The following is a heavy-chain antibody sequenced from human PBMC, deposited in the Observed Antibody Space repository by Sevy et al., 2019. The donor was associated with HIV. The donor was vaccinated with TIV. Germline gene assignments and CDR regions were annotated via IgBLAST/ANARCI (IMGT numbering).Heavy chain of an antibody. J-gene: IGHJ6*02. V-gene: IGHV4-34*01. D-gene: IGHD5-18*01. CDR3: ARGGYGYPRYYYYYGMDV. CDR1: GGSFSGYY. CDR2: INHSGST. Sequence: SETLSLTCAVHGGSFSGYYWSWIRQPPGKGLEWIGEINHSGSTNYNPSLKSRVTISVDTSKNQFSLKLSSVTAADTAVYYCARGGYGYPRYYYYYGMDVWGQGTTVTVSS.